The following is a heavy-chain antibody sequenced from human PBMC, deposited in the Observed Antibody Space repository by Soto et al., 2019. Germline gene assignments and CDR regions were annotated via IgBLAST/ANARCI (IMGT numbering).Heavy chain of an antibody. CDR1: GVMFRGHN. D-gene: IGHD5-12*01. J-gene: IGHJ6*02. V-gene: IGHV3-48*02. CDR3: ARDPRVATTYYYFGMDV. CDR2: ISGSSSTI. Sequence: PGGSERLSCAGSGVMFRGHNMNWVRQAPGKVLEWVSYISGSSSTILYADSVKGRFTISRDNAKNSLFLQMNSLRDEDTAVYYCARDPRVATTYYYFGMDVWGQGTTVTVSS.